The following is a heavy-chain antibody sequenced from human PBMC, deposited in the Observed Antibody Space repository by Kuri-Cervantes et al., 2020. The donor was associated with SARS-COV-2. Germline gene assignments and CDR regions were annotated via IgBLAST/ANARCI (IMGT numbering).Heavy chain of an antibody. D-gene: IGHD5-24*01. Sequence: SETLSLTCAVYGGSFNTYYWAWIRQPPGKGLERVGEITHRGDTIYNMSPKSRATVSVDTSKKQFSLDLRSVTAADTAIYYCARGPGYNGYYYMDVWGNGTTVTVSS. CDR1: GGSFNTYY. CDR2: ITHRGDT. CDR3: ARGPGYNGYYYMDV. J-gene: IGHJ6*03. V-gene: IGHV4-34*01.